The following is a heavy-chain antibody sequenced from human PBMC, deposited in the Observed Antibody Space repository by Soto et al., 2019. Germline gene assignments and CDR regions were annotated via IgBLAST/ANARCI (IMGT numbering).Heavy chain of an antibody. Sequence: ASVKVSCKASGYTFTGFYMHWVRQAPGQGLEWMGWINPNSGGTNYAQKFQGWVTMTRDTSISTAYMELSRLRSDDTAVYYCARSDRLGELSPPGGDLFDYWGQGTLGTVSS. CDR1: GYTFTGFY. CDR3: ARSDRLGELSPPGGDLFDY. D-gene: IGHD3-16*02. V-gene: IGHV1-2*04. CDR2: INPNSGGT. J-gene: IGHJ4*02.